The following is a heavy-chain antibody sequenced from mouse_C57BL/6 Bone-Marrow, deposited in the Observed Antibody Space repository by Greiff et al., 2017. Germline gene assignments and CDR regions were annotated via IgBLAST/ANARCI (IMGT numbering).Heavy chain of an antibody. Sequence: VKLMESGAELARPGASVKMSCKASGYTFTSYTMHWVKQRPGQGLEWIGYINPSSGYTKYNQKFKDKATLTADKSSSTAYMQLSSLTSEDSAVYYCAREVDYYGSSYYFDYWGQGTTLTVSS. CDR2: INPSSGYT. J-gene: IGHJ2*01. D-gene: IGHD1-1*01. CDR1: GYTFTSYT. CDR3: AREVDYYGSSYYFDY. V-gene: IGHV1-4*01.